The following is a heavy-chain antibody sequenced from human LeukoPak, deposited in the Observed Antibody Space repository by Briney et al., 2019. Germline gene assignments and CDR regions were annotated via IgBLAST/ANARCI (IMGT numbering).Heavy chain of an antibody. CDR2: ISSSNNYI. CDR3: ARPHSYGYAYFDY. CDR1: GFTFSSYR. D-gene: IGHD5-18*01. Sequence: GGSLRLSCAATGFTFSSYRMNWVRQAPGKGLEWVSSISSSNNYIYYADSVKGRFTISRDNAKNSPYLQMNSLRAEDTAVYYCARPHSYGYAYFDYWGQGILVAVSS. V-gene: IGHV3-21*01. J-gene: IGHJ4*02.